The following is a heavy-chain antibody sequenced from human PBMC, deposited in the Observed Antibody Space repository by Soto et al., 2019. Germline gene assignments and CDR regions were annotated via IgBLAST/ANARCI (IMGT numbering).Heavy chain of an antibody. CDR1: GFTFSSYA. V-gene: IGHV3-23*01. J-gene: IGHJ4*02. D-gene: IGHD2-15*01. CDR3: AKIFRYRAANLIFGPIDY. Sequence: GGSLRLSCAASGFTFSSYAMSWVRQAPGKGLEWVSAISGSGGSTYYADSVKGRFTISRDNSKNTLYLQMNSLRAEDTAVYYCAKIFRYRAANLIFGPIDYWGQGTLVTVSS. CDR2: ISGSGGST.